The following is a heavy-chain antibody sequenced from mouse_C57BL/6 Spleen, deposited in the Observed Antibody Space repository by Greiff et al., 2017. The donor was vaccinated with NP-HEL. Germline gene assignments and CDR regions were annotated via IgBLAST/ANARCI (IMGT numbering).Heavy chain of an antibody. CDR3: ADGDYSNYEGGFFFDY. CDR2: IWWDDDK. CDR1: GFSLSTFGMG. V-gene: IGHV8-8*01. Sequence: QVTLKVSGPGILQPSQTLSLTCSFSGFSLSTFGMGVGWIRQPSGKGLEWLAHIWWDDDKYYNPALKSRLTISKDTSKNQVFLKSANVDTADTATYYCADGDYSNYEGGFFFDYWGQGTTLTVSS. J-gene: IGHJ2*01. D-gene: IGHD2-5*01.